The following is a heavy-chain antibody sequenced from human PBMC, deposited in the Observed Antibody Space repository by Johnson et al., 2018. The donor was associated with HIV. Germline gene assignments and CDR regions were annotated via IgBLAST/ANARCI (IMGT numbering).Heavy chain of an antibody. D-gene: IGHD6-13*01. CDR3: ARDRMAAGMNEAFDM. Sequence: QVQLVESGGGVVHPGGSLRLSCAASGFTFSSYGMHWVLQAPGKGLEWLAVIKHDGSNKYYAYSVKGRLTISRDTAKNTHSLQMNSLKADDTAIYFCARDRMAAGMNEAFDMWGQGTMVNVST. J-gene: IGHJ3*02. V-gene: IGHV3-30*19. CDR1: GFTFSSYG. CDR2: IKHDGSNK.